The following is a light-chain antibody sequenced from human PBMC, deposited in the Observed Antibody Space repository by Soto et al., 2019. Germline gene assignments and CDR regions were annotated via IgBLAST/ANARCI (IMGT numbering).Light chain of an antibody. CDR2: DAS. Sequence: IQLTQSHSTLSASVVERVTLTCLARQSISSWWAWYQQKPGKAPKLLIYDASSLESGVPARFSGRGSGTEFTLTISSLQPDDFATYSSQQYNTYSTFGQGTRLEIK. CDR1: QSISSW. J-gene: IGKJ5*01. CDR3: QQYNTYST. V-gene: IGKV1-5*01.